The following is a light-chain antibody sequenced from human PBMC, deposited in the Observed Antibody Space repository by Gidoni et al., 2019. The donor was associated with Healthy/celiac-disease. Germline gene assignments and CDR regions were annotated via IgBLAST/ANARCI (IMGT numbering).Light chain of an antibody. CDR2: LGS. J-gene: IGKJ2*01. CDR3: MQALQTPYT. CDR1: QSLLHSNGYNY. V-gene: IGKV2-28*01. Sequence: DIVMTQSPLSLPVTPGEPASISCRSSQSLLHSNGYNYLDWYLQKPGQSPQLLIYLGSNRASGVPDRFSGSGSGTDFTLKISRVEAEDVGVYHCMQALQTPYTFAQXTKLEIK.